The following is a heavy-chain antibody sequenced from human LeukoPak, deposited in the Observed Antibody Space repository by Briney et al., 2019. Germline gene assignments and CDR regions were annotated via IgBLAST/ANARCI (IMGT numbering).Heavy chain of an antibody. CDR3: ARVLHFDWLLYH. D-gene: IGHD3-9*01. CDR2: ISGSSSYI. CDR1: GFTFSSYS. Sequence: PWGSLRLSCAASGFTFSSYSMNWVRQAPGKGLEWVSSISGSSSYIYYADSVKGRFTISRDNAKNSLYLQMNSLRAEDTAVYYCARVLHFDWLLYHWGQGSLVTVSS. V-gene: IGHV3-21*01. J-gene: IGHJ5*02.